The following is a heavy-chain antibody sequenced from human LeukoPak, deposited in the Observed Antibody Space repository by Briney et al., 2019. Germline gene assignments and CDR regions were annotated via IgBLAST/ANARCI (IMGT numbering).Heavy chain of an antibody. J-gene: IGHJ6*02. Sequence: MPSETLSLTCTVSGGSISSYYWSWIRQPPGKGLEWIGYIYYSGSTNYNPSLKSRVTISVDTSKNQFSLKLSSVTAADTAVYYCARGVTMNDYYYGMDVWGQGTTVTVSS. CDR2: IYYSGST. V-gene: IGHV4-59*01. CDR1: GGSISSYY. D-gene: IGHD3-22*01. CDR3: ARGVTMNDYYYGMDV.